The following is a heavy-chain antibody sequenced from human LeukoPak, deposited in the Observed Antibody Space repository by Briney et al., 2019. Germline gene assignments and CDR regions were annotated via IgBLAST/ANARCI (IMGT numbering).Heavy chain of an antibody. CDR2: IYYSGST. D-gene: IGHD5/OR15-5a*01. J-gene: IGHJ5*02. CDR1: GGSISNYY. V-gene: IGHV4-59*01. CDR3: ARCLANWFDP. Sequence: SETLSLTCTVSGGSISNYYWSWIRQPPGRGLEWIGYIYYSGSTNYNPSLKSRVTISVDTSKNQFSLKLSSVTAADTAVYYCARCLANWFDPWGQGTLVTVSS.